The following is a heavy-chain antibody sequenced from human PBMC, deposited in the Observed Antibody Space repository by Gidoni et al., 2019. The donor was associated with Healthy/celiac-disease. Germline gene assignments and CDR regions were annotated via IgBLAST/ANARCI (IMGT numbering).Heavy chain of an antibody. D-gene: IGHD2-2*01. CDR1: GYTFTSYY. V-gene: IGHV1-46*01. CDR2: INPSGGST. CDR3: ARVDCSSTSCYGGGYYYYGMDV. J-gene: IGHJ6*02. Sequence: QVQLVQSGAEVKKPGASVKVSCKASGYTFTSYYMHWVRQAPGQGLEWMGIINPSGGSTSYAQKFQGRVTMTRDTSTSTVYMELGSLRSEDTAVYYCARVDCSSTSCYGGGYYYYGMDVWGQGTTVTVSS.